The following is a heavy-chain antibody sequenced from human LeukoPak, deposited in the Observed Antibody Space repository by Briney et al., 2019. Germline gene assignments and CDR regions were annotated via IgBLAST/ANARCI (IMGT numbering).Heavy chain of an antibody. Sequence: ASETLSLTCTVSGGSVSSGSYYWSWIRQSPGKGLEWIGYIYYSGGTNYNPSLKSRVTISIDTSKNQFSLKLNSVTAADTAVYYCARDEAGRWFGENYWGQGTLVTVSS. V-gene: IGHV4-61*01. D-gene: IGHD3-10*01. CDR3: ARDEAGRWFGENY. J-gene: IGHJ4*02. CDR1: GGSVSSGSYY. CDR2: IYYSGGT.